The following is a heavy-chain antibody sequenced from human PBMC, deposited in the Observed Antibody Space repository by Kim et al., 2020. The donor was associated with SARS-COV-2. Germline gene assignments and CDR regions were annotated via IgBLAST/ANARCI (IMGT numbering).Heavy chain of an antibody. D-gene: IGHD1-1*01. Sequence: GGSLRLSCAASGFTVSSNYMTWVRQAPGKGLEWVSVLYTGGNTYYADSVKGRFTISRDNSKNTLYLQMNSLRAEDTAVYDCARGGTQYTDRFQHWGQGT. CDR3: ARGGTQYTDRFQH. CDR1: GFTVSSNY. V-gene: IGHV3-53*01. CDR2: LYTGGNT. J-gene: IGHJ1*01.